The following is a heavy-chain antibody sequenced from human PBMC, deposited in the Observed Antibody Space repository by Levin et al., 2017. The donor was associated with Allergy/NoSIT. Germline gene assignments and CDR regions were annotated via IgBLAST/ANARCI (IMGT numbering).Heavy chain of an antibody. V-gene: IGHV3-48*01. CDR2: ISSSSSTI. Sequence: GGSLRLSCAASGFTFSSYSMNWVRQAPGKGLEWVSYISSSSSTIYYADSVKGRFTISRDNAKNSLYLQMNSLRAEDTAVYYCARAEYSYGYSYYYYYMDVWGKGTTVTVSS. CDR3: ARAEYSYGYSYYYYYMDV. CDR1: GFTFSSYS. D-gene: IGHD5-18*01. J-gene: IGHJ6*03.